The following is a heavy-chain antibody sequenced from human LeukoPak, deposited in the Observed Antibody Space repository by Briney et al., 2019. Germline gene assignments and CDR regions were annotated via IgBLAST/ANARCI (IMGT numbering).Heavy chain of an antibody. J-gene: IGHJ4*02. D-gene: IGHD3-10*01. CDR1: GFTFGSFS. CDR2: ISRNSGTI. Sequence: GGSLRLSCAASGFTFGSFSMNWVRQAPGKGLEWVSYISRNSGTIYYADSVKGRFTISRDNAKNSLYLQMNSLRAEDTAVYYCALDPYYGSGSPEYWGQGTLVTVSS. CDR3: ALDPYYGSGSPEY. V-gene: IGHV3-48*01.